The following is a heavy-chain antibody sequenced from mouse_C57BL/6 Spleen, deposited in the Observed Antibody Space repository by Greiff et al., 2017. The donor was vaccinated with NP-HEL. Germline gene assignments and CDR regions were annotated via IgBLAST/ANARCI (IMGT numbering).Heavy chain of an antibody. CDR1: GFTFSSYG. CDR2: ISSGGSYT. CDR3: ARHKDYYGSSAWFAY. J-gene: IGHJ3*01. Sequence: DVQLVESGGDLVKPGGSLKLSCAASGFTFSSYGMSWVRQTPDKRLEWVATISSGGSYTYYPDSVKGRFTISRDNAKNTLYLQMSSLKSEDTAMYYCARHKDYYGSSAWFAYWGQGTLVTVSA. V-gene: IGHV5-6*01. D-gene: IGHD1-1*01.